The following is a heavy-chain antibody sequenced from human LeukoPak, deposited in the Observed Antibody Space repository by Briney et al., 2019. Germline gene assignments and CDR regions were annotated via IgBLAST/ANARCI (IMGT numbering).Heavy chain of an antibody. CDR1: GFTFSSYA. CDR3: AKGIELWLTYFDH. CDR2: ISSNGGST. D-gene: IGHD5-18*01. Sequence: PGGSLRLSCAASGFTFSSYAMHWVRQAPGKGLEYVSAISSNGGSTSYANSVKGRFTISRDNSKNTLSLQMNSLRAEDTAVYYCAKGIELWLTYFDHWGQGTLVTASS. V-gene: IGHV3-64*01. J-gene: IGHJ4*02.